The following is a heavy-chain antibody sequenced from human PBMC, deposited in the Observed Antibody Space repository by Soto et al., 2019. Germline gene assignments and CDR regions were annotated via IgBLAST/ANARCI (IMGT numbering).Heavy chain of an antibody. CDR3: ARSDTAMDFDY. CDR2: IYYSGST. CDR1: GGSISSYY. D-gene: IGHD5-18*01. Sequence: SETLSLTCTVSGGSISSYYWSWIRQPPGKGLEWIGYIYYSGSTNYNPSLKSRVTISVDTSKNQFSLKLGSVTAADTAVYYCARSDTAMDFDYWGQGTLVTVSS. V-gene: IGHV4-59*01. J-gene: IGHJ4*02.